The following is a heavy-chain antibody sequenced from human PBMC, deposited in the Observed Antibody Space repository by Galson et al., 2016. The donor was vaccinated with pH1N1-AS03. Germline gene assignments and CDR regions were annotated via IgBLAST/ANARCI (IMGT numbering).Heavy chain of an antibody. Sequence: SLRLSCAASGFTFTSYSMNWVRQAPGKGLEWVTIISHDGSNKYYADFVKGRFTISRDNSKNTLYLQMNSLRAEDTAVYYCTRAAVGGPFDAFDIWGQGTMVTVSS. D-gene: IGHD2-15*01. CDR2: ISHDGSNK. V-gene: IGHV3-30*03. CDR1: GFTFTSYS. J-gene: IGHJ3*02. CDR3: TRAAVGGPFDAFDI.